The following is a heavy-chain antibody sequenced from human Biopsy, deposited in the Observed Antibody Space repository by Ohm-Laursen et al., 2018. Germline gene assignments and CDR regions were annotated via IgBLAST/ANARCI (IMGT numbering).Heavy chain of an antibody. CDR2: IRSSANNYAT. CDR3: TRLPYDTPDGFDF. V-gene: IGHV3-73*01. CDR1: GFSFSDSS. J-gene: IGHJ3*01. Sequence: SLRLSCAASGFSFSDSSIHWVRQASGKRLEWVGRIRSSANNYATEYIASVKGRFTISRNDSNNTAYLQMNSLKTGDTAVYFCTRLPYDTPDGFDFWGRGTMVTVSS. D-gene: IGHD3-22*01.